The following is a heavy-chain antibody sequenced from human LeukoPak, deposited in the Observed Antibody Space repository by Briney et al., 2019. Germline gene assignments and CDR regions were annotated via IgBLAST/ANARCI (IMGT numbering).Heavy chain of an antibody. CDR2: ISGSGGST. CDR1: GFTFSTSS. D-gene: IGHD5-12*01. V-gene: IGHV3-23*01. CDR3: AKNSGYDYAFSDY. Sequence: GGSLRLSCAASGFTFSTSSMSWVRQAPGKGLEWVSAISGSGGSTYYADSVKGRFTISRDNSKNTLYLQMNSLRAEDTAVYYCAKNSGYDYAFSDYWGQGTLVTVSS. J-gene: IGHJ4*02.